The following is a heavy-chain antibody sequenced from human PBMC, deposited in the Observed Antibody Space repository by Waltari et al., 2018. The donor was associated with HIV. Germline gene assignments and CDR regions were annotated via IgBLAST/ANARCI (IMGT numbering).Heavy chain of an antibody. CDR1: GGSFGGYS. J-gene: IGHJ5*02. V-gene: IGHV4-34*01. Sequence: QVQLQQWGAGLLKPSETRSPTCAVNGGSFGGYSWPWTRQPPGWGLEWIGEINHSGSTNYNPSLKSRVTISVDTSKNQFSLKLSSVTAADTAVYYCARGSSGWYFTVSPYNWFDPWGQGTLVTVSS. CDR3: ARGSSGWYFTVSPYNWFDP. D-gene: IGHD6-19*01. CDR2: INHSGST.